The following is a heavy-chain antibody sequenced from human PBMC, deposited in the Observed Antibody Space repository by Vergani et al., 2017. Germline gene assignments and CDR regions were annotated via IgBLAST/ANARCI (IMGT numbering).Heavy chain of an antibody. J-gene: IGHJ4*02. Sequence: QVQLQQWGAGLLKPSETLSLTCAVYGGSFSGYYWSWIRQPPGKGLEWIGEINHSGSTNYNPSLKSRVTISVDTSKNQFSLKLSSVTAADTAVYYCARVSLRVQARYFDYWGQGTLVTVSS. CDR1: GGSFSGYY. V-gene: IGHV4-34*01. CDR2: INHSGST. CDR3: ARVSLRVQARYFDY. D-gene: IGHD1-1*01.